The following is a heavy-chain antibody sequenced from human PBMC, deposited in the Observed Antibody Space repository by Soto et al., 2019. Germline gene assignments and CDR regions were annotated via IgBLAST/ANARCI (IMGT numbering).Heavy chain of an antibody. CDR3: VSERVGNCGGGSCYGWFDP. J-gene: IGHJ5*02. CDR2: IYHSGTT. V-gene: IGHV4-30-2*01. D-gene: IGHD2-15*01. CDR1: GGSISSGGYS. Sequence: QLQLQESGSGLVKPSQTLSLICAVSGGSISSGGYSWNWIRQPPGKGLEWIGNIYHSGTTYYNPSLKSRVTISVDRSKNQFSLKLSSVTAADTAVYYCVSERVGNCGGGSCYGWFDPWGQGTLVTVSS.